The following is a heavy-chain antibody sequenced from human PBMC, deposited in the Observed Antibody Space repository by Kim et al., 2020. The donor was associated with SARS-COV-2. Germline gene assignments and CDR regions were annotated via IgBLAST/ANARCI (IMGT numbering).Heavy chain of an antibody. D-gene: IGHD3-22*01. CDR3: ARGGRIFTMMAVLISHYFDN. Sequence: SETLSLTCAVYDASFSHYYWNWIRQSPGKGLEWIGEISHSGFTSYNPSLESRVTISVDTSKSQISLELTSVTAADTAEYFCARGGRIFTMMAVLISHYFDNWGQGSLVIVSS. J-gene: IGHJ4*02. CDR1: DASFSHYY. V-gene: IGHV4-34*01. CDR2: ISHSGFT.